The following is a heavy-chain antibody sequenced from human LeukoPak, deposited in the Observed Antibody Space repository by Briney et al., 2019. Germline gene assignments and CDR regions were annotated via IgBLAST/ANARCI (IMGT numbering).Heavy chain of an antibody. D-gene: IGHD3-10*01. CDR3: AGPSVRGKDWYFDL. V-gene: IGHV3-53*01. CDR2: IYSKGDT. Sequence: GGALRLSCVASAFSLSKIHMTWVRQAPGKGVAWVSLIYSKGDTYYADSVKGRFTISRDNSQNMLYLQMNSLRAEDTAVYYCAGPSVRGKDWYFDLWGRGTQVSISS. CDR1: AFSLSKIH. J-gene: IGHJ2*01.